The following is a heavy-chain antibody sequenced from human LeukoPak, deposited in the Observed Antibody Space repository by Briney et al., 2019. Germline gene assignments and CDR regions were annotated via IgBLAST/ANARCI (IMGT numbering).Heavy chain of an antibody. V-gene: IGHV3-33*08. CDR3: ATIVATIPY. J-gene: IGHJ4*02. CDR2: IWYDGSNK. CDR1: GFTFSSYG. Sequence: GGSLRLSCAASGFTFSSYGMHWVRQAPGKGLEWVAVIWYDGSNKYYADPVKGRFTISRDNSKNTLYLQMNSLRAEDTAVYYCATIVATIPYWGQGTLVTVSS. D-gene: IGHD5-12*01.